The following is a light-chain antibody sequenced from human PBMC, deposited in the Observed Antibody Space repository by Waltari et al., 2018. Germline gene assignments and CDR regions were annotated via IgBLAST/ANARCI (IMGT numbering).Light chain of an antibody. J-gene: IGKJ2*01. CDR2: KAS. CDR3: QQYDNYPYT. Sequence: DIQMTQSPSTLSASVGDRVTITCRASQTITSWLAWYQQKPGEAPKLLIYKASTLDMGVPSRVSGSGSGTEFTLTISSLQPDDFATYYCQQYDNYPYTFGQGTKLEIK. CDR1: QTITSW. V-gene: IGKV1-5*03.